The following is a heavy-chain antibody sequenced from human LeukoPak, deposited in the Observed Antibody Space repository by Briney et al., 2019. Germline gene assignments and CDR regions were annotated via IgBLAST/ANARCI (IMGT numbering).Heavy chain of an antibody. J-gene: IGHJ6*02. CDR3: ARSSSERVRGVIIEYYYYGMDV. D-gene: IGHD3-10*01. CDR1: GLTFSSYW. Sequence: GGSLRLSCAASGLTFSSYWMHWVRQAPGKGLVWVSRINSDGSSTSYADSVKGRFTISRDNAKNTLYLQMNSLRAEDTAVYYCARSSSERVRGVIIEYYYYGMDVWGQGTTVTVSS. V-gene: IGHV3-74*01. CDR2: INSDGSST.